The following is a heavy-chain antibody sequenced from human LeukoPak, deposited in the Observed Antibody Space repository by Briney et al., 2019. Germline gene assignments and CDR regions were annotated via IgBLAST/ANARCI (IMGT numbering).Heavy chain of an antibody. CDR2: ISYDGSNK. Sequence: WGSLRLSCAASGFTFSSYGMHWVRQAPGKGLEWVAVISYDGSNKYYADSVKGRFTISRDNSKNTLYLQMNSLRAEDTAVYYCAKDGYVYSGYDDYGDRYFDYWGQGTLLSLYS. D-gene: IGHD5-12*01. J-gene: IGHJ4*02. CDR3: AKDGYVYSGYDDYGDRYFDY. V-gene: IGHV3-30*18. CDR1: GFTFSSYG.